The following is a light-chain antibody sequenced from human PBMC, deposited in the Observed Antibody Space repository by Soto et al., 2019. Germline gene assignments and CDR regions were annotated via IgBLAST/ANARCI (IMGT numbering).Light chain of an antibody. J-gene: IGLJ1*01. V-gene: IGLV2-14*01. CDR1: SSDVAGYNH. Sequence: QSVLTQPASVSGSPGQSITISCTGTSSDVAGYNHVSWYQHHPGKAPKLMIYEVTKRPSGVSNRFSGSKSGDTASLTISGLQAEDEADYYCISHTASTTRIFGTGTTVTVL. CDR3: ISHTASTTRI. CDR2: EVT.